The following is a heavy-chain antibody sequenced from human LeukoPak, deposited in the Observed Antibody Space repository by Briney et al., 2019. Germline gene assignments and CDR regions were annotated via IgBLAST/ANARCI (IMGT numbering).Heavy chain of an antibody. CDR3: AREAYCGGDCYSGFDY. V-gene: IGHV4-61*02. D-gene: IGHD2-21*02. J-gene: IGHJ4*02. CDR1: GGSISGGSYY. CDR2: IYTSGST. Sequence: PSQTLSLTCTASGGSISGGSYYWSWIRQPAGKGLEWIGRIYTSGSTNYNPSLKSRVTISVDTSKNQFSLKLSSVTAADTAVYYCAREAYCGGDCYSGFDYWGQGTLVTVSS.